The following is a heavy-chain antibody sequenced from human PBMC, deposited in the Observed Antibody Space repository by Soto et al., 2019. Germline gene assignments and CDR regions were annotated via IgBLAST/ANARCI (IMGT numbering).Heavy chain of an antibody. Sequence: QVQLVQSGSEVKKPGASVKVSCKTSGYSFTSRGISWVRQAPGQGLEWLGWVSANNGNTKYAQNVQDRVTMTTDRSTTTAYMELRSLRSDDTAVYYCARAGGTQLFDYWGQGTLVTVSS. CDR1: GYSFTSRG. J-gene: IGHJ4*02. V-gene: IGHV1-18*04. D-gene: IGHD1-1*01. CDR3: ARAGGTQLFDY. CDR2: VSANNGNT.